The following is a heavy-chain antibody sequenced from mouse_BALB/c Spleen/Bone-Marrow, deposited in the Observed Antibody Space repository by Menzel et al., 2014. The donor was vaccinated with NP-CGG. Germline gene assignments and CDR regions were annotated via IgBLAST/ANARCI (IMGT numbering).Heavy chain of an antibody. V-gene: IGHV5-17*02. J-gene: IGHJ2*01. CDR2: ISSGSRTI. Sequence: EVKLQESGGGLVQPGGSRKLSCAASGFTFSSFGMHRVRQAPEKGLEWVAYISSGSRTIYYAGTVKGRFTISRDNPKNTLFLQMTGLRSGDTAMYYCTRGGNWEDFDYWGQGTTLTVSS. CDR3: TRGGNWEDFDY. D-gene: IGHD4-1*01. CDR1: GFTFSSFG.